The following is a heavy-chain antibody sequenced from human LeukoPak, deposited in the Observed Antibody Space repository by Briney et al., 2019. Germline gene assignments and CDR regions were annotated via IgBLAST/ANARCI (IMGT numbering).Heavy chain of an antibody. Sequence: SETLSLTCTVSGGSISSGSYYWSWIRQPAGKGLEWIGRIYTSGSTNYNPSLKSRVTISVDTSKNQFSLKLSSVTAADTAVYYCARAVVWNYVYVVNDYFDYWGQGTLVTVSS. D-gene: IGHD1-7*01. V-gene: IGHV4-61*02. CDR2: IYTSGST. CDR3: ARAVVWNYVYVVNDYFDY. CDR1: GGSISSGSYY. J-gene: IGHJ4*02.